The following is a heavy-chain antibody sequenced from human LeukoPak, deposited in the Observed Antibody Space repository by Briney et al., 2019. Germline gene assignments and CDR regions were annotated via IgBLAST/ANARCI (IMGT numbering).Heavy chain of an antibody. Sequence: ASVKVSCKASGYTFTSYGISWVRQAPGQGLEWMGWISAYNGNTNYAQKLQVRVTMTTDTSTSTAYMELRSLRSDDTAVYYCARDQHYDILTGYYYYGMDVWGKGTTVTVSS. CDR2: ISAYNGNT. CDR1: GYTFTSYG. D-gene: IGHD3-9*01. V-gene: IGHV1-18*04. CDR3: ARDQHYDILTGYYYYGMDV. J-gene: IGHJ6*04.